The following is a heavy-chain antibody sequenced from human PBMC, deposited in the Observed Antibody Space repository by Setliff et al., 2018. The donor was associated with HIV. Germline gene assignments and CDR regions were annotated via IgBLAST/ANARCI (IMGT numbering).Heavy chain of an antibody. V-gene: IGHV4-59*11. D-gene: IGHD3-10*01. CDR1: GGSISSHY. CDR2: IYYSGST. CDR3: ARDGPLEGSYRYYYYYM. Sequence: ASETLSLTCTVSGGSISSHYWSWIRQPPGKGLEWIGYIYYSGSTNYNPSPKSRVTISVDTSKNQFSLKLSSVTAADTAVYYCARDGPLEGSYRYYYYYM. J-gene: IGHJ6*03.